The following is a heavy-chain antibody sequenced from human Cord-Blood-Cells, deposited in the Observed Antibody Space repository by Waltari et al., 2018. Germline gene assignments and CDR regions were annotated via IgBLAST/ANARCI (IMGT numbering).Heavy chain of an antibody. J-gene: IGHJ6*02. CDR1: GGTFSSYA. CDR2: IIPIFGTA. CDR3: ARHYSNYYYYGMDV. Sequence: QVQLVQSGAEGKKPGSSVQVSCKASGGTFSSYAISWVRQAPGQGLEWMGGIIPIFGTANYAQKFQGRVTITADESTSTAYMELSSLRSEDTAVYYCARHYSNYYYYGMDVWGQGTTVTVSS. V-gene: IGHV1-69*01. D-gene: IGHD4-4*01.